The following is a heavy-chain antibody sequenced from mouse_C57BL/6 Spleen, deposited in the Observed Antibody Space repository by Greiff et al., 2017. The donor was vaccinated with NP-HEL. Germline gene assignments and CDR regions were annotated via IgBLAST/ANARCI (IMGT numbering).Heavy chain of an antibody. CDR2: ISSGGDYI. D-gene: IGHD1-1*01. CDR3: TRDRGYYYGSSYVGWFAY. Sequence: EVKLMESGEGLVKPGGSLKLSCAASGFTFSSYAMSWVRQTPEKRLEWVAYISSGGDYIYYADTVKGRFTISRDNARNTLYLQMSSLKSEDTAMYYCTRDRGYYYGSSYVGWFAYWGQGTLVTVSA. V-gene: IGHV5-9-1*02. J-gene: IGHJ3*01. CDR1: GFTFSSYA.